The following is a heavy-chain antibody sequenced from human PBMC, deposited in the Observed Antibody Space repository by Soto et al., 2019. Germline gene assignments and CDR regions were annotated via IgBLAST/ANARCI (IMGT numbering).Heavy chain of an antibody. J-gene: IGHJ4*02. CDR2: INPNTGAT. Sequence: GASVQVSCKASGYTFTTYYINWVRQAPGQGLEWMGWINPNTGATNYAQKFQGWVTLTRDTSVATAYMEVSRLTSGDTAVYFCARSVTTHLAADFWGQGTLVTVSS. CDR1: GYTFTTYY. V-gene: IGHV1-2*04. D-gene: IGHD4-17*01. CDR3: ARSVTTHLAADF.